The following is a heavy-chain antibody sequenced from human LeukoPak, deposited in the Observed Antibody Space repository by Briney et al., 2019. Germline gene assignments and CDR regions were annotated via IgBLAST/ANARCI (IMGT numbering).Heavy chain of an antibody. CDR2: IHSSGST. J-gene: IGHJ5*02. Sequence: SETLSLTCTVSGGSISSYYWSWIRQPPGKGLEWIGYIHSSGSTNYNPSLKSRVTISVDTSKNQFSLKLSSVTAADTAVYYCARDRVQNPWGFDPWGQGTLVTVSS. CDR1: GGSISSYY. V-gene: IGHV4-59*01. D-gene: IGHD1-26*01. CDR3: ARDRVQNPWGFDP.